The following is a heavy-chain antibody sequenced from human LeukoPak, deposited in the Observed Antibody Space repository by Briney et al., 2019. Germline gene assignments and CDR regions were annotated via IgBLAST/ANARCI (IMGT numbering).Heavy chain of an antibody. Sequence: GGSLRLSCAASGFTFSSYNMNWVRQAPGKGLVWVSRINGDGRSTSYADSVKGRFTISRDNARNTLYLQINSLRAEDTAVYYCARDLGYGYDYWGQGTLVTVSS. D-gene: IGHD5-12*01. CDR2: INGDGRST. CDR3: ARDLGYGYDY. J-gene: IGHJ4*02. CDR1: GFTFSSYN. V-gene: IGHV3-74*01.